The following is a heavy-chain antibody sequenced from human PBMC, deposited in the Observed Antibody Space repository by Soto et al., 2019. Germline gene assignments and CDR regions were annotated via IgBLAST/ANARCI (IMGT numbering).Heavy chain of an antibody. J-gene: IGHJ4*02. D-gene: IGHD4-17*01. Sequence: SETLSLTCAVSGGSISSGGYSWSWIRQPPGKGLEWIGYIYHSGSTYYNPSLKSRVTISVDRSKNQFSLKLSPVTAADTAVYYCARAMTTVTTLDYWGQGTLVTVSS. CDR2: IYHSGST. CDR3: ARAMTTVTTLDY. V-gene: IGHV4-30-2*01. CDR1: GGSISSGGYS.